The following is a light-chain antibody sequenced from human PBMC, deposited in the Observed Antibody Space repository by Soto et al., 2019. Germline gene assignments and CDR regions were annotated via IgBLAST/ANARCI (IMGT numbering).Light chain of an antibody. Sequence: DTPMTLSPASLSASVGDTVTNTCRASQTISTWLAWYQQKPGKAPNLLIYRASTLESGVPSRFSGSGSGTEFTLTISSLQPDDFATYYCQQYDSYSWTSGQGGNV. CDR2: RAS. J-gene: IGKJ1*01. CDR1: QTISTW. CDR3: QQYDSYSWT. V-gene: IGKV1-5*03.